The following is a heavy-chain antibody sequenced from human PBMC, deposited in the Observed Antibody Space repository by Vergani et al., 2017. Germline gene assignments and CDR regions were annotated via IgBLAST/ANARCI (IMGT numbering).Heavy chain of an antibody. CDR3: ARDRYYPGSGSYPYFYYYGLDV. V-gene: IGHV3-21*01. J-gene: IGHJ6*02. Sequence: EVQLVESGGGLVKPGGSLRLSCAASGFTFSSYSMNWVRQAPGKGLEWVSSISSSSSYIHYSDSLKGRFTISRDNAKSSLYLQMNSLRAEDTGVYYCARDRYYPGSGSYPYFYYYGLDVWGQGTAVTVSS. CDR1: GFTFSSYS. D-gene: IGHD3-10*01. CDR2: ISSSSSYI.